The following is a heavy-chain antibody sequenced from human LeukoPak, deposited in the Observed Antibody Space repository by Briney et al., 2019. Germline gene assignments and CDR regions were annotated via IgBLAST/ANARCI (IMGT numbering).Heavy chain of an antibody. V-gene: IGHV3-21*04. D-gene: IGHD6-19*01. CDR2: ISSSSSYI. CDR3: ARSLGWLVSSRGYYYYYMDV. CDR1: EFTFSNYS. J-gene: IGHJ6*03. Sequence: GGSLRLSCAASEFTFSNYSMNWVRQAPGKGLEWVSSISSSSSYIFYADSVKGRFTISRDNAKNSLYLQMNSLRAEDTAVYYCARSLGWLVSSRGYYYYYMDVWGKGTTVTISS.